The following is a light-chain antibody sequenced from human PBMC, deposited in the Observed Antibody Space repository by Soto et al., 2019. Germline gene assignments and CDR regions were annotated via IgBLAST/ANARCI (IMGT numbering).Light chain of an antibody. V-gene: IGLV1-47*01. CDR2: RND. Sequence: QSVLTQPPSTSGTPGQRVTISCSGNISNIGSNYVFWYQQLPGTAPKLLIYRNDQRPSGVPDRFSGSKSGTSASLAISGLRSEDEADYHCAAWDDSLRGPVFGGRTKLTVL. CDR3: AAWDDSLRGPV. CDR1: ISNIGSNY. J-gene: IGLJ2*01.